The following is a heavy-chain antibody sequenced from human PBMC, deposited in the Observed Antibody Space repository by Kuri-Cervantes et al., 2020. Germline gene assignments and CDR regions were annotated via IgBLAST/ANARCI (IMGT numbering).Heavy chain of an antibody. D-gene: IGHD3-10*01. CDR3: ARQRSPNYYGSGSYYTNPPNY. CDR1: GGSISSYY. V-gene: IGHV4-59*08. Sequence: SETLSLTCTVSGGSISSYYWSWIRQPPGKGLEWIGYIYYSGSTYYNPSLKSRVTISVDTSKNQFSLKLSSVTAADTAVYYCARQRSPNYYGSGSYYTNPPNYWGQGTLVTVSS. J-gene: IGHJ4*02. CDR2: IYYSGST.